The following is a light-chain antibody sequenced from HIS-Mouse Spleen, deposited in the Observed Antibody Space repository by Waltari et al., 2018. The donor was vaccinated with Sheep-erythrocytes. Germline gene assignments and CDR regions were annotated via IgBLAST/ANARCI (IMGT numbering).Light chain of an antibody. CDR2: WAS. V-gene: IGKV4-1*01. Sequence: DIVMTQSLASLAVSLGERASINCKSSKSVLYSSNNKNYLAWYQQKPGQPPKLLIYWASNRESGVPDRFSGSGSGTDFTLTISSLQAEDVAVYYCQQYYSTLTFGGGTKVEIK. CDR1: KSVLYSSNNKNY. CDR3: QQYYSTLT. J-gene: IGKJ4*01.